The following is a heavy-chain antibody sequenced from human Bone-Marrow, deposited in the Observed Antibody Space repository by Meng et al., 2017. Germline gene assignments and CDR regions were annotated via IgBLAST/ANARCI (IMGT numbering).Heavy chain of an antibody. CDR1: GFTFSSYA. J-gene: IGHJ4*02. Sequence: GESLKISCAASGFTFSSYAMSWVRQAPGKGLEWVSAISGSGGSTYYADSVKGRFTISRDNSKNTLYLQMNSLRAEDTAVYYCAKEYYDILTGYSVSGYDYWGQGTLVTVSS. CDR3: AKEYYDILTGYSVSGYDY. V-gene: IGHV3-23*01. CDR2: ISGSGGST. D-gene: IGHD3-9*01.